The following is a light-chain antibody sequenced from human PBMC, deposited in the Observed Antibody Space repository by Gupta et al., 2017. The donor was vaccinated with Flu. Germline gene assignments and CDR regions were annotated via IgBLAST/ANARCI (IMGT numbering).Light chain of an antibody. V-gene: IGLV3-21*02. CDR2: DDT. CDR1: NIATIA. J-gene: IGLJ3*02. CDR3: YGWDSSGDHSNWV. Sequence: NNIATIAVHWYQQKPGQAPVPVVCDDTDRPSGIPERFSGSNSSNTATLTIRRVEAGDEADYYCYGWDSSGDHSNWVFGGGAKLTVL.